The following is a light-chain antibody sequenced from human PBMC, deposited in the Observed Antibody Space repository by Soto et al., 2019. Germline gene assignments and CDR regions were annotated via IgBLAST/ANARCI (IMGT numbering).Light chain of an antibody. V-gene: IGKV1-5*03. J-gene: IGKJ4*02. CDR1: QSIATW. CDR2: KAS. CDR3: QQYKSVSCLT. Sequence: DIQMTQSPSTLSASVGDRVTISCRASQSIATWLAWYQQKPGKAPKLLIYKASTLESGVPSRFSGSGSGTDFTLFISSLQPDDFATYYCQQYKSVSCLTFGGGAKVEI.